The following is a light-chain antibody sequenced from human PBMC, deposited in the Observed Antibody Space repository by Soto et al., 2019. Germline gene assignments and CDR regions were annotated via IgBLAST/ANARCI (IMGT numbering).Light chain of an antibody. CDR2: SNN. CDR3: ATWDDSLNGYV. Sequence: QSVRTQPPSASGTPGQRVTISCSGSSSNIGSHAVDWYQHLPGTAPKLLVYSNNQRPSGVPDRFSGSKSGTSASLAISGLQSEDEADYYCATWDDSLNGYVFGTGTKLTVL. V-gene: IGLV1-44*01. J-gene: IGLJ1*01. CDR1: SSNIGSHA.